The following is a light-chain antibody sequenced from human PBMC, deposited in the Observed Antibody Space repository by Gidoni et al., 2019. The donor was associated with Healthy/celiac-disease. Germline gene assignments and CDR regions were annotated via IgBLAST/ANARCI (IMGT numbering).Light chain of an antibody. CDR1: QSVSSSY. CDR2: GAS. CDR3: QQYGSSPSYT. J-gene: IGKJ2*01. Sequence: LKQSPGTLSLSPGERATLSCRASQSVSSSYLAWYQQKPGQAPRLLIYGASSRATGIPDRFSGSGSGTDFTLTISRLEPEDFAVYYCQQYGSSPSYTFGQGTKLEIK. V-gene: IGKV3-20*01.